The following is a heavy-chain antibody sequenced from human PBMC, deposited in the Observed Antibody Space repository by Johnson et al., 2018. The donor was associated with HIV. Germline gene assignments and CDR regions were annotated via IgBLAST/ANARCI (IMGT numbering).Heavy chain of an antibody. V-gene: IGHV3-30*18. J-gene: IGHJ3*01. CDR1: GFTFNTYG. CDR2: MSHDGSNK. Sequence: QVQLVESGGGVVQTGTSLRLSCAASGFTFNTYGMHWVRQAPGKGLEWVALMSHDGSNKYYTDPVKGRFTISRDNSKNALYLQMHNLTTEDTAVYYCAKWWFRELLPNAFDLWGQGTMVTVSS. CDR3: AKWWFRELLPNAFDL. D-gene: IGHD3-10*01.